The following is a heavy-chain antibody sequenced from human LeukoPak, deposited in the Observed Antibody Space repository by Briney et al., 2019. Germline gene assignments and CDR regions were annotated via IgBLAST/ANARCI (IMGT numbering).Heavy chain of an antibody. D-gene: IGHD1-26*01. J-gene: IGHJ4*02. CDR2: INPNSGGT. Sequence: ASVKVSCKASGYTFTGYYMHWVRQAPGQGLEWMGWINPNSGGTNYAQKFQGRVTITRNTSISTAYMELSSLRSEDTAVYYCARAGLPGIVGTFDYWGQGTLVTVSS. CDR1: GYTFTGYY. CDR3: ARAGLPGIVGTFDY. V-gene: IGHV1-2*02.